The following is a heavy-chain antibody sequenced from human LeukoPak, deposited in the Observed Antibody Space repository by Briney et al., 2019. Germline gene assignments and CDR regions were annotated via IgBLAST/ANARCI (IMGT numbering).Heavy chain of an antibody. Sequence: SQTLSLTCTVSGGSISSGVYYWSWIRQHPGKGLEWIGYIYYSGRTYYNPSLKTRLTISVDTSKNQFSLKLSSVTAADTAVYYCARVTSAGGWWFDPWGQGTLVTVSS. V-gene: IGHV4-31*03. CDR2: IYYSGRT. CDR3: ARVTSAGGWWFDP. D-gene: IGHD2-15*01. J-gene: IGHJ5*02. CDR1: GGSISSGVYY.